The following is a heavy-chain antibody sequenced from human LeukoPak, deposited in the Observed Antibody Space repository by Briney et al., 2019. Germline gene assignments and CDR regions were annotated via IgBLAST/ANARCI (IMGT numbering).Heavy chain of an antibody. CDR1: GFIFTSYD. D-gene: IGHD3-10*01. Sequence: ASVKVSCKASGFIFTSYDLNWVRQATGQGLEWMGWMNPHSGSTGYAPKFQGRVTMTRNTSITTGYLELSSLTSEDTAVYYCAHSLDGFDAFDIWGQGTMVTVSS. CDR2: MNPHSGST. CDR3: AHSLDGFDAFDI. V-gene: IGHV1-8*02. J-gene: IGHJ3*02.